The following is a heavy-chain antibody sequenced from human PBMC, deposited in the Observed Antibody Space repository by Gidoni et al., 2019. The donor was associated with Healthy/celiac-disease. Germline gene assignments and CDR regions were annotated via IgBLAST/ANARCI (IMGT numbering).Heavy chain of an antibody. J-gene: IGHJ4*02. D-gene: IGHD2-15*01. Sequence: QVQLVESGGGLVKPGGSLRLSCAASGFTFSDYYMSWIRQAPGKGREGVSYISSSSSYTNYADSVKGRFTISRDNAKNSLYLQMNSLRAEDTAVYYCARGYLGYCSGGSCYSGVPFDYWGQGTLVTVSS. CDR3: ARGYLGYCSGGSCYSGVPFDY. V-gene: IGHV3-11*06. CDR2: ISSSSSYT. CDR1: GFTFSDYY.